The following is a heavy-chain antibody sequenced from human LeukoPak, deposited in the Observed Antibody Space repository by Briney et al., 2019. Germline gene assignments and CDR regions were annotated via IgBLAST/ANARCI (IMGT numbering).Heavy chain of an antibody. V-gene: IGHV3-30*02. CDR2: IRYDGSNK. J-gene: IGHJ4*02. Sequence: GGSLRLSCAASGFTFSSYGMHWVRQAPGKGLEWVAFIRYDGSNKYYADSMRGRFTISRDNSKNTLYLQMNSLRAEDTAVYYCAKLDFYCSSTSRQFDYWGQGTLVTVSS. D-gene: IGHD2-2*01. CDR3: AKLDFYCSSTSRQFDY. CDR1: GFTFSSYG.